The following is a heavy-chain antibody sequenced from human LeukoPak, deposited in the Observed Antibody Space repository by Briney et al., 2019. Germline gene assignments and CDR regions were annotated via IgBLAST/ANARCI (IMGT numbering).Heavy chain of an antibody. CDR1: GGSFSGYY. J-gene: IGHJ4*02. CDR3: ARGGYSYGYGFFY. V-gene: IGHV4-34*01. Sequence: PSETLSLTCAVYGGSFSGYYWSWIRQPPGKGLEWIGEINHSGSTNYNPSLKSRVTISVDTSKNQFSLKLSSVTAADTAVYYCARGGYSYGYGFFYWGQGTLVTVSS. CDR2: INHSGST. D-gene: IGHD5-18*01.